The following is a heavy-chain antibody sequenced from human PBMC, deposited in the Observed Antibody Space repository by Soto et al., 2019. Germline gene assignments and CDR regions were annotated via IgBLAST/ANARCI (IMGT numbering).Heavy chain of an antibody. CDR3: ARGLITGSHYSGGWYYFDS. V-gene: IGHV4-34*01. J-gene: IGHJ4*02. CDR1: GESFSGYI. CDR2: INHSGSA. D-gene: IGHD6-19*01. Sequence: QVQLQQSGAGLLKPSETLSLTCAVYGESFSGYIWTWIRQTPGKGLQWIGQINHSGSASYNPSLKSRVPISVNTSDRQFSLELSSVTAADTAVYYCARGLITGSHYSGGWYYFDSWGQGTQVTVSS.